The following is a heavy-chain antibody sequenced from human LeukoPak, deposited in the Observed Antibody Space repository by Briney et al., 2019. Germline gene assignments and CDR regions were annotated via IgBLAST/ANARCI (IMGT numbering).Heavy chain of an antibody. CDR2: ISSSSSYI. CDR1: GFTFMTYW. CDR3: ARDFYDSSGYYYDY. J-gene: IGHJ4*02. D-gene: IGHD3-22*01. V-gene: IGHV3-21*01. Sequence: PGGSLRLSCAASGFTFMTYWMSWVRQAPGKGLEWVSSISSSSSYIYYADSVKGRFTISRDNAKNSLYLQMNSLRAEDTAVYYCARDFYDSSGYYYDYWGQGTLVTVSS.